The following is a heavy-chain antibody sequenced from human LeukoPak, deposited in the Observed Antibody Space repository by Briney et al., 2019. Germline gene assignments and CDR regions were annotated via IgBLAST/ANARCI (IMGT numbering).Heavy chain of an antibody. CDR2: INPNSGGT. J-gene: IGHJ4*02. CDR1: GYTFTAYY. CDR3: TRDPSNSSGWYIYFDY. Sequence: ASVKVSCKASGYTFTAYYMHWVRQAPGQGLEWMGWINPNSGGTNYAQMFQGRVTMTRDTSISTAYMELSRLRSDDTAVYYCTRDPSNSSGWYIYFDYWGQGALVTVSS. D-gene: IGHD6-19*01. V-gene: IGHV1-2*02.